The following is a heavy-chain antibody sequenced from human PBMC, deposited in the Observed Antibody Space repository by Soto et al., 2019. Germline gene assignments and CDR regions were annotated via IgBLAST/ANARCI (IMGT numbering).Heavy chain of an antibody. CDR2: ISGSGGST. Sequence: PGGSLRLSCAASGFTFSSYAMSWVRQAPGKGLEWVSAISGSGGSTYYADSVKGRFTISRDNSKNTLYLQMNSLRAEDTAVYYCLSDPDPHGPYRSSLDVWGQGTTVTSP. D-gene: IGHD6-6*01. J-gene: IGHJ6*02. CDR3: LSDPDPHGPYRSSLDV. V-gene: IGHV3-23*01. CDR1: GFTFSSYA.